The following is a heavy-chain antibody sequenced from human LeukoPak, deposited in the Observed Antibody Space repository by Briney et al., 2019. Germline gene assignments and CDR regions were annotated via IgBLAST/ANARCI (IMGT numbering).Heavy chain of an antibody. Sequence: SETLSLTCTVSGGSISSSSYYWGWIRQPPGKGLEWIGSIYYSGSTYYNPSLKSRVTISVDTSKNQFSLKLSSVTAADTAVYYCARDRGILTGYYESGFDYWGQGTLVTVSS. CDR1: GGSISSSSYY. J-gene: IGHJ4*02. CDR2: IYYSGST. CDR3: ARDRGILTGYYESGFDY. D-gene: IGHD3-9*01. V-gene: IGHV4-39*07.